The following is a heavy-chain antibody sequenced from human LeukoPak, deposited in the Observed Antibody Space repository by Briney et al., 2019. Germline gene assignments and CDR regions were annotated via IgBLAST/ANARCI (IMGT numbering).Heavy chain of an antibody. D-gene: IGHD3-3*01. Sequence: GGSLRLSCEFSGIIFRTYAMNWVRQAPGKGLEWISYISGSRSGSTLITQYADSVKGRFTISRDNAKNSLYLQMDSLRAEDTAVYYCARDFWSGYYTEDWGQGALVIVSS. CDR2: ISGSRSGSTLIT. CDR1: GIIFRTYA. V-gene: IGHV3-48*04. CDR3: ARDFWSGYYTED. J-gene: IGHJ4*02.